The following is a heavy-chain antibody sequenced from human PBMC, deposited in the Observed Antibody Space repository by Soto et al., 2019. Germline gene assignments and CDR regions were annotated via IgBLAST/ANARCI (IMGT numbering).Heavy chain of an antibody. Sequence: QITLNESGPTVVNPTETLTLTCTFSGFSLTTSGVGVGWVRQSPGKAPEWLAFTYWDDDKRYSKSLKSRLTITTDTSKNQVVLTMANVDPADTATYYCAHRVLRAVFGLVTTAAIYFDFWGQGTPVVVSS. V-gene: IGHV2-5*02. CDR3: AHRVLRAVFGLVTTAAIYFDF. CDR1: GFSLTTSGVG. CDR2: TYWDDDK. J-gene: IGHJ4*02. D-gene: IGHD3-3*01.